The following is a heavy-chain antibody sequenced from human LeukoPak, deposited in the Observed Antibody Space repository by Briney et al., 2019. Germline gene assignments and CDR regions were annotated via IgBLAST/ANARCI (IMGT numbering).Heavy chain of an antibody. CDR1: GGSISSYY. Sequence: SETLSLTCTVSGGSISSYYWSWIRQPPGKGLEWIGFIYYSGNTNYNPSLKSRVTMSVDTSKNQFSLKLSSMTAADTAVYYCARGALLWFGDRMEYYFDYWGQGTLLTVSS. J-gene: IGHJ4*02. CDR3: ARGALLWFGDRMEYYFDY. CDR2: IYYSGNT. V-gene: IGHV4-59*01. D-gene: IGHD3-10*01.